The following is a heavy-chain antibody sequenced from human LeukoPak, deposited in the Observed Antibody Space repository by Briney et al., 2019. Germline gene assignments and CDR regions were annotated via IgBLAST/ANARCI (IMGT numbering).Heavy chain of an antibody. D-gene: IGHD3-3*01. V-gene: IGHV3-9*03. Sequence: GGSLRLSCAASGFTVSSNYMSWVRQAPGKGLEWVSGISWNSGSIGYADSVKGRFTISRDNAKNSLYLQMNSLRAEDMALYYCAKGSYYDSIGAFDIWGQGTMVTVSS. J-gene: IGHJ3*02. CDR1: GFTVSSNY. CDR3: AKGSYYDSIGAFDI. CDR2: ISWNSGSI.